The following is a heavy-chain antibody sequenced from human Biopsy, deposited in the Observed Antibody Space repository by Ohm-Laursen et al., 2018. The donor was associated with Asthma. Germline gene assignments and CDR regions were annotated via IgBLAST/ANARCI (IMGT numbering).Heavy chain of an antibody. CDR1: GGTFSSYA. CDR2: IIPIFGIA. Sequence: ASVKVSCKASGGTFSSYAISWVRQAPGQGLEWMGGIIPIFGIANYAQKFQGRVTITADKSTSTAYMELSSLRSEDTAVYYCARSSHINWGGYFDYWGQGTLVTVPS. CDR3: ARSSHINWGGYFDY. D-gene: IGHD7-27*01. J-gene: IGHJ4*02. V-gene: IGHV1-69*10.